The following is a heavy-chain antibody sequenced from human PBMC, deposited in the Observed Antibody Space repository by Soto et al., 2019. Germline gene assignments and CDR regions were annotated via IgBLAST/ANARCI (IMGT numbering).Heavy chain of an antibody. CDR3: ARTMVRGVIISSYYGMDV. CDR1: CGSISSGDYY. Sequence: KPSETLSLTCTVSCGSISSGDYYWSWIRQPPGKGLEWIGYIYYSGSTYYNPSLKSRVTISVDTSKNQFSLKLSSVTAADTAVYYCARTMVRGVIISSYYGMDVWGQGTTVTVSS. CDR2: IYYSGST. D-gene: IGHD3-10*01. V-gene: IGHV4-30-4*01. J-gene: IGHJ6*02.